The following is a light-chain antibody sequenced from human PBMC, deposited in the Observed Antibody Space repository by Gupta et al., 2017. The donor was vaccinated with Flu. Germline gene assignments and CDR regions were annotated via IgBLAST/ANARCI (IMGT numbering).Light chain of an antibody. J-gene: IGLJ2*01. CDR3: QTWDSGTGV. Sequence: SPGQTASITCSGDKLGNNFASWYQQKPGQSPILVIYQDTKRPSGIPERFSGSNSGNTATLTISGTQAMDEADYYCQTWDSGTGVFGGGTKLTVL. V-gene: IGLV3-1*01. CDR1: KLGNNF. CDR2: QDT.